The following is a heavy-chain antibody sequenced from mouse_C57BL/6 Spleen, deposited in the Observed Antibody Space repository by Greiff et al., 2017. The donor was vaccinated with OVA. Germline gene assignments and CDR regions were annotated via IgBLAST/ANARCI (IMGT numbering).Heavy chain of an antibody. CDR1: GYTFTDYN. J-gene: IGHJ4*01. D-gene: IGHD1-1*01. CDR2: INPNNGGT. Sequence: DVQLQESGPELVKPGASVKMSCKASGYTFTDYNMHWVKQSHGKSLEWIGYINPNNGGTSYNQKFKGKATLTVNKSSSTAYMELRSLTSEDSAVYYCAKSYYYGSSYVDYYAMDYWGQGTSVTVSS. CDR3: AKSYYYGSSYVDYYAMDY. V-gene: IGHV1-22*01.